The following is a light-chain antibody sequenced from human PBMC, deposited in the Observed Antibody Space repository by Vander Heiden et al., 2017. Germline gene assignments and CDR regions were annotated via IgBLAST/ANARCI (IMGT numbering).Light chain of an antibody. CDR3: QEYDSTPLT. CDR1: QSVLYSSNNKNY. J-gene: IGKJ4*01. V-gene: IGKV4-1*01. Sequence: DIVMTQSPASLAVSLGDRATINCQSSQSVLYSSNNKNYLARYQQKPGLPPKLLIYWASTRESRVPDSLRRPGCGTDFTLSIRSLHAEHMAVYYSQEYDSTPLTFGGATRIE. CDR2: WAS.